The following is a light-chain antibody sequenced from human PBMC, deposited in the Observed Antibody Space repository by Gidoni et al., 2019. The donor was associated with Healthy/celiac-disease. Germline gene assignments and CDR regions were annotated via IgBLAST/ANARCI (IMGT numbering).Light chain of an antibody. V-gene: IGKV1-9*01. Sequence: IQLTQSPSSLSASVGDRVTITGRASQGISSYLAWYQQKPGKAPKLLIYAASTLQSGVPSRFSGSGSGTDFTLTISSLQPEDFATYYCQQLNSYPLFTFGPGTKVDIK. CDR1: QGISSY. CDR3: QQLNSYPLFT. J-gene: IGKJ3*01. CDR2: AAS.